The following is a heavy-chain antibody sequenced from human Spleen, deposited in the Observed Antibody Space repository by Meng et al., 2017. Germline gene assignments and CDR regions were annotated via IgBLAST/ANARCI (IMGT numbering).Heavy chain of an antibody. CDR3: ARDGSTGSFDI. Sequence: ASVKVSCKASGYTFKYYFIHWVRQAPGQGLEWMGIINPSGGDTNYAQQFQGRVAMTWDTSTNTAYMELTSLRSEDTAVYYCARDGSTGSFDIWGQGTMVTVSS. J-gene: IGHJ3*02. CDR1: GYTFKYYF. CDR2: INPSGGDT. D-gene: IGHD1-14*01. V-gene: IGHV1-46*02.